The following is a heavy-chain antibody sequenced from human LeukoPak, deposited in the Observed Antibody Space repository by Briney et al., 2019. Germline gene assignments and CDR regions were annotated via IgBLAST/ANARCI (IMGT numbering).Heavy chain of an antibody. J-gene: IGHJ3*02. V-gene: IGHV3-53*01. D-gene: IGHD3-10*01. Sequence: PGGSLRLSCAASGFTVSSNYMSWVRQAPGKGLEGVSVSYSGGSTYYADSVKGRFTISRDNSKNPLYLQMNSLRAEDTAVYYCARESITYGSGSYYKRRMYAFDIWGQGTMVTVSS. CDR3: ARESITYGSGSYYKRRMYAFDI. CDR1: GFTVSSNY. CDR2: SYSGGST.